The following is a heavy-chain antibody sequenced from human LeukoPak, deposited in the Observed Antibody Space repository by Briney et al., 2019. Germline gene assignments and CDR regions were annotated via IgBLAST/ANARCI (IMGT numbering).Heavy chain of an antibody. CDR3: ARPAGIAAAGEAFDI. D-gene: IGHD6-13*01. CDR1: GGSISSYY. J-gene: IGHJ3*02. V-gene: IGHV4-59*01. CDR2: IYYSGST. Sequence: SETLSLTCTVSGGSISSYYWSWIRQPPGKGLEWIGYIYYSGSTNYNPSLKSRVTISVDTSKNQFSLKLSSVTAADTAVYYCARPAGIAAAGEAFDIWGRGTMVTVSS.